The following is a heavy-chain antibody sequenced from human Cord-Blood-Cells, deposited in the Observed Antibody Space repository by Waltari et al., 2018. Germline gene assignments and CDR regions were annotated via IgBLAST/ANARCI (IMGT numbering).Heavy chain of an antibody. CDR1: GFTFSSYW. CDR3: ARDWNDYYYYMDV. D-gene: IGHD1-1*01. CDR2: INSDGSST. V-gene: IGHV3-74*01. J-gene: IGHJ6*03. Sequence: EVQLVESGGGLVQPGGSLRLSFAVSGFTFSSYWMHWVRHAPGKGLVWVSRINSDGSSTSDADSVKGRFTISRDNAKNTLYLQMNSLRAEDTAVYYCARDWNDYYYYMDVWGKGTTVTVSS.